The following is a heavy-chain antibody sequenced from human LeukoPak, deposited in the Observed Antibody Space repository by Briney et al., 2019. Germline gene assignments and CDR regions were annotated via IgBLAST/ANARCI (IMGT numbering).Heavy chain of an antibody. D-gene: IGHD2-2*01. J-gene: IGHJ6*02. CDR2: IYYSGST. CDR1: GGSFSGYY. Sequence: SETLSLTCAVYGGSFSGYYWSWIRQPPGKGLEWIGYIYYSGSTNYNPSLKSRVTISVDTSKNQFSLKLSSVTAADTAVYYCARVDIVVVPAAIFPDGMDVWGQGTTVTVSS. CDR3: ARVDIVVVPAAIFPDGMDV. V-gene: IGHV4-59*01.